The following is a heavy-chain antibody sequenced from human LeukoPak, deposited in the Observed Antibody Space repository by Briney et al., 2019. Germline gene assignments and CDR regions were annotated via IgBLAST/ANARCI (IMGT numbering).Heavy chain of an antibody. CDR3: SRVGGDDVPFDY. J-gene: IGHJ4*02. V-gene: IGHV1-69*04. Sequence: ASVKVSCKASGGTFSSYAISWVRQAPGQGLEWMGRIIPVLGLANYGQKFQGRVTITVDKSTSTAYMELSSLRSEDTAVYYCSRVGGDDVPFDYWGQGTLVTVSS. D-gene: IGHD4-17*01. CDR1: GGTFSSYA. CDR2: IIPVLGLA.